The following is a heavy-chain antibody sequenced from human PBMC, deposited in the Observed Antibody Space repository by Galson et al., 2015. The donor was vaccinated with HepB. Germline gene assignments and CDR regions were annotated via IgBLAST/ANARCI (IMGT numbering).Heavy chain of an antibody. Sequence: SVKVSCKASGYSFTNYAMNWVRQAPGQGLEWMGWINTNTGNPAYAQGFTGRFVFSLDTSVSTAYLQIRNLKTEDTAVYYCARGTTYFFGSGSFFMDVWGQGTAVTVSS. V-gene: IGHV7-4-1*02. J-gene: IGHJ6*02. CDR1: GYSFTNYA. D-gene: IGHD3-10*01. CDR2: INTNTGNP. CDR3: ARGTTYFFGSGSFFMDV.